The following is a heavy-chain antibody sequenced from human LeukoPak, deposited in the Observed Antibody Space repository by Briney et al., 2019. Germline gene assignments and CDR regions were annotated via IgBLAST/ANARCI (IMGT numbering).Heavy chain of an antibody. CDR3: ARSSGWYPPHNWFDP. V-gene: IGHV3-66*01. J-gene: IGHJ5*02. Sequence: GGSLRLSCAASGFTFSDYYMSWVRQAPGKGLEWVSVIYSGGSTYYADSVKGRFTISRDNSKNTLYLQMNSLRAEDTAVYYCARSSGWYPPHNWFDPWGQGTLVTVSS. CDR2: IYSGGST. D-gene: IGHD6-19*01. CDR1: GFTFSDYY.